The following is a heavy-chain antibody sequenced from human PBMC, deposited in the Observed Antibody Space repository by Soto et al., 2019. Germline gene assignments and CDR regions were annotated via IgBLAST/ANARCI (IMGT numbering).Heavy chain of an antibody. J-gene: IGHJ6*02. CDR2: ISYDGSNK. Sequence: GSLRLSCAASGFTFSSYAMHWVRQAPGKGLEWVAVISYDGSNKYYADSVKGRFTISRDNSKNTLYLQMNSLRAEDTAVYYCAREVRTTMPKHLYYYGMDVWGQGTTVTVSS. CDR3: AREVRTTMPKHLYYYGMDV. V-gene: IGHV3-30-3*01. D-gene: IGHD2-2*01. CDR1: GFTFSSYA.